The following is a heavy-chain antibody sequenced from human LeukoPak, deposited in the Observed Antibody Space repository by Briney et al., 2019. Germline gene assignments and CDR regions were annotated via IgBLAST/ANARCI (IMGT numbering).Heavy chain of an antibody. V-gene: IGHV4-39*01. CDR3: ARAHTSNWYMDS. CDR2: IYYSGST. D-gene: IGHD6-13*01. Sequence: SETLSLTCTVSGGSISSSSYYWGWIRQPPGKGLEWIGSIYYSGSTYYNPSLKSRVTISVDTSKNQFSLKLSSVTAADTAVYYCARAHTSNWYMDSWGRGTLVTVSS. CDR1: GGSISSSSYY. J-gene: IGHJ4*02.